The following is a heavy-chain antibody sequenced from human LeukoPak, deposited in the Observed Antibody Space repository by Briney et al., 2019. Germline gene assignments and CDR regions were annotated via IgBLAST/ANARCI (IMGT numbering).Heavy chain of an antibody. J-gene: IGHJ4*02. V-gene: IGHV3-21*01. D-gene: IGHD1-20*01. CDR1: GFTFSSYS. CDR3: ARDIRITGTTRGFGY. CDR2: ISSSSSYI. Sequence: GGSLRLSCAASGFTFSSYSMNWVRQAPGKGLEWVSSISSSSSYIYYADSVKGRFTISRDNAKNSLYLQMNSLRAEDTAVYCCARDIRITGTTRGFGYWGQGTLVTVSS.